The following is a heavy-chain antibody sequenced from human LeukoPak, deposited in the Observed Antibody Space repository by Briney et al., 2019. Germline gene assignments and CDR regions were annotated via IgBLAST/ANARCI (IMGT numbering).Heavy chain of an antibody. CDR2: IYYSGTT. J-gene: IGHJ3*02. CDR3: ARDECSTSCYAGVVVGAFDI. Sequence: PSETLSLICTVSGASIATSGYYWTWIRQHPGEGLEWIGYIYYSGTTYYNPSLKSRVTISVDTSKNQFSLKLSSVTAADTAVYYCARDECSTSCYAGVVVGAFDIWGQGTMVTVSS. CDR1: GASIATSGYY. V-gene: IGHV4-31*03. D-gene: IGHD2-2*01.